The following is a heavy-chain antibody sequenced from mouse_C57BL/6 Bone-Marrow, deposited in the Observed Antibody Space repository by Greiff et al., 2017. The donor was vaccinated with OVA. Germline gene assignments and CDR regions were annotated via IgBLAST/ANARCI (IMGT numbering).Heavy chain of an antibody. D-gene: IGHD1-1*01. CDR1: GYSFTGYY. V-gene: IGHV1-42*01. CDR2: INPSTGGP. Sequence: VQLQQSGPELVKPGASVQISCKASGYSFTGYYLNWVQPIPEQILAWIGEINPSTGGPTYNQKFKAKATLTVDKSSSTAYMQLKSLTSEDSAVYYCALLLGWYFDVWGTGTTVTVSS. CDR3: ALLLGWYFDV. J-gene: IGHJ1*03.